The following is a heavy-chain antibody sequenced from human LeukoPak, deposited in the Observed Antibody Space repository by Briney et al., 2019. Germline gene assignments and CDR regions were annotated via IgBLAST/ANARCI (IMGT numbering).Heavy chain of an antibody. J-gene: IGHJ4*02. V-gene: IGHV3-73*01. CDR3: STLDDNNHFR. CDR2: ISPKTKNYAT. D-gene: IGHD5-24*01. CDR1: GFTFSDSD. Sequence: PGGSLKLSCTASGFTFSDSDMHWVRQASGKGLEWVGRISPKTKNYATIYSASVNGRFTISKDDSKNTAYLQMNSLKTEDTAVYFCSTLDDNNHFRWGQGTLVTVSP.